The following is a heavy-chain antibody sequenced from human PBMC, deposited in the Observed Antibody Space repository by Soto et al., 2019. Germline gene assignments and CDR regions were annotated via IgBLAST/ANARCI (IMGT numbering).Heavy chain of an antibody. CDR2: IYPGDSDT. CDR1: GYSFTSYW. Sequence: ESLKISFKGSGYSFTSYWIGWVRQIPGKGLEWMGIIYPGDSDTRYSPSFQGQVTISADKSISTAYLQWSSLKASDTAMYYCARHVATADYYYGLDVWGQGTTVTVSS. CDR3: ARHVATADYYYGLDV. J-gene: IGHJ6*02. V-gene: IGHV5-51*01. D-gene: IGHD6-13*01.